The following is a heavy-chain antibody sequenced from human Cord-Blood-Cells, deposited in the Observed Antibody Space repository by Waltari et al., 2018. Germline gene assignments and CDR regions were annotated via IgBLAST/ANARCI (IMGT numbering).Heavy chain of an antibody. CDR3: ARGRRYYYYYGMDV. CDR2: VNHSGST. J-gene: IGHJ6*02. CDR1: GGSFSGYY. Sequence: QVQLQQWGAGLLKPSETLSLTCAVYGGSFSGYYWSWIRQPPGKGLEWIGEVNHSGSTNDTPSLKSRATISVDTSKTQFSLKLSSVTAADTAVYYCARGRRYYYYYGMDVWGQGTTVTVSS. V-gene: IGHV4-34*04.